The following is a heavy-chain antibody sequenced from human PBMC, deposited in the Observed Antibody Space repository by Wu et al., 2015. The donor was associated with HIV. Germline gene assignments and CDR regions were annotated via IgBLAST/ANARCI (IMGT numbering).Heavy chain of an antibody. CDR2: MNARSGTT. Sequence: QVQLVQSGAEVKKPGASVKVSCKASGYTFINYDINWVRQATGHGLEWMGWMNARSGTTGYAQKFQGRVTMTRDPSINTAYMELSSLTSEDTAVYYCARDSEPARVQYYYYHMDVWGKGTTVTVSS. J-gene: IGHJ6*03. V-gene: IGHV1-8*01. CDR3: ARDSEPARVQYYYYHMDV. D-gene: IGHD1-1*01. CDR1: GYTFINYD.